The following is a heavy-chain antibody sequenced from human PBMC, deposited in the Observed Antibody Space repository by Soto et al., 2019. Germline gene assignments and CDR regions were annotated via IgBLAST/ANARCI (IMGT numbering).Heavy chain of an antibody. D-gene: IGHD2-15*01. CDR2: LWYDGNRK. J-gene: IGHJ4*02. CDR1: GFSLNDFG. CDR3: AKENTPPYFDS. Sequence: QPGGSLRLSCATSGFSLNDFGIHWVRQAPGKGLEWVSHLWYDGNRKNYADSVKGRFTVSRDSSKNTVYLHMDSLRVEDTAVYYCAKENTPPYFDSWGQGALVTVSS. V-gene: IGHV3-33*03.